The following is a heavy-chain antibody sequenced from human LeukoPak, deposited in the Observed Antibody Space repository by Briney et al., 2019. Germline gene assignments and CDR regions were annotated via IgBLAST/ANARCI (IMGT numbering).Heavy chain of an antibody. CDR1: GFTFSSYW. CDR3: AREGREGHGFAY. CDR2: IKQGGGER. Sequence: QTGGSLRLSCAASGFTFSSYWMSWVRQAPGKGLEWVANIKQGGGERHYVDSVKGRFTISRDDAKNSLYLQMNSLRAEDTAVYYCAREGREGHGFAYWGQGTLVTVSS. V-gene: IGHV3-7*01. J-gene: IGHJ4*02. D-gene: IGHD1-26*01.